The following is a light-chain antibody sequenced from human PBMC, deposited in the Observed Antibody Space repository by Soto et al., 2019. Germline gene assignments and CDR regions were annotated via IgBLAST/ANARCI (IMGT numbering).Light chain of an antibody. CDR3: CSYAGRDIYVL. CDR2: DVT. J-gene: IGLJ3*02. Sequence: QSALTQPRSVSGSPGQSVAISCTGTSSDVGAYNYVSWYQQHPGKAPKFLIYDVTKRPSGVPDRFSGSKSGNTASLTISGLQAEDEADHYCCSYAGRDIYVLFGGGTKLTVL. CDR1: SSDVGAYNY. V-gene: IGLV2-11*01.